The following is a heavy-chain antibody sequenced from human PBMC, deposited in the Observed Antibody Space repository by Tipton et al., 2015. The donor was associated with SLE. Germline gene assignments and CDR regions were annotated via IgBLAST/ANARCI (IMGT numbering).Heavy chain of an antibody. Sequence: TLSLTCTVSGVSISSNLYYWGWIRQPPGKGLEWIGNIYYSGSTYYNPSLKSRVTISVDTSKNQFSLRLSSVTAADTAVYYCARDDYGGNPDYWGQGTLVTVSS. V-gene: IGHV4-39*02. D-gene: IGHD4-23*01. J-gene: IGHJ4*02. CDR3: ARDDYGGNPDY. CDR2: IYYSGST. CDR1: GVSISSNLYY.